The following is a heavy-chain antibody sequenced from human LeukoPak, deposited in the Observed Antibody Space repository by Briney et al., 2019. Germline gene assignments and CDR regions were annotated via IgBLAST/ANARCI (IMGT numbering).Heavy chain of an antibody. CDR2: FDPEEGET. V-gene: IGHV1-24*01. J-gene: IGHJ6*02. D-gene: IGHD4-17*01. Sequence: ASVQVSCKVSGYTLTELSMHWVRQVPGKGLEWMGGFDPEEGETIYAQKFQSRVIMTGDTSTDTAYMELSSLRSEDTAVYYCATDGSGDHKYDYGMDVWGQGTTVTVSS. CDR1: GYTLTELS. CDR3: ATDGSGDHKYDYGMDV.